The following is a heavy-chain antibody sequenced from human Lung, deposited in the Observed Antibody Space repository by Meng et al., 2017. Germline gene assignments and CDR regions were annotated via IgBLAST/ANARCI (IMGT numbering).Heavy chain of an antibody. CDR2: IYYSGST. CDR1: GGSLSSGGYY. J-gene: IGHJ5*02. Sequence: SETLSLTCTVSGGSLSSGGYYWSWIRQHPGKGLEYIGYIYYSGSTYSNPSLKSLVTISVDTSKNQFSLKLSSVTAADTAVYYCARGSYYGSGTNWFDPWGQGTLVTSPQ. V-gene: IGHV4-31*01. CDR3: ARGSYYGSGTNWFDP. D-gene: IGHD3-10*01.